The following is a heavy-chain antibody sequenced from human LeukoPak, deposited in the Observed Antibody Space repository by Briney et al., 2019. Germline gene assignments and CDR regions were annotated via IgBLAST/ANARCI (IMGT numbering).Heavy chain of an antibody. V-gene: IGHV1-46*01. J-gene: IGHJ3*02. D-gene: IGHD3-10*01. CDR2: INPSGGST. Sequence: ASVKVSCKASGYTFTSYYMHWVRQAPGQGLEWMGIINPSGGSTSYAQKFQGRVTMTRDMSTSTVYMELSSLRSEDTAVYYCARAFGNDAFDTWGQGTMVTVSS. CDR1: GYTFTSYY. CDR3: ARAFGNDAFDT.